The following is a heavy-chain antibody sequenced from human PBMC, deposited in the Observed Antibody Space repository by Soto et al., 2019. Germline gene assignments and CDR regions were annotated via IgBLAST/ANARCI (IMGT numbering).Heavy chain of an antibody. V-gene: IGHV3-23*01. D-gene: IGHD2-21*02. CDR1: GFTFSNDA. CDR3: MIEGSDWYSPCSYNC. J-gene: IGHJ4*03. Sequence: GGSLRLSCADSGFTFSNDAMNWVRQAPGKGLEWVSVNTGSGGSAYNADSVQGRFTISRDNSKNTLYLQMNSLRAEDTDISYSMIEGSDWYSPCSYNCWCLGTL. CDR2: NTGSGGSA.